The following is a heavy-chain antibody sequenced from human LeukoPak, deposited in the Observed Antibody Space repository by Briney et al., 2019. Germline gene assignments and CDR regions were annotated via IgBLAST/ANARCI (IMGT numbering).Heavy chain of an antibody. J-gene: IGHJ2*01. CDR2: ISGSGGGT. CDR3: AKNGVNYGYFDL. Sequence: GGSLRLSCAASGFTFSSYAMSWVRQAPGKGLEWVSGISGSGGGTYNADSVKGRFTISRDNSKNTLYLQMNSLRAEDTAVYYCAKNGVNYGYFDLWGRGTLVTVCS. V-gene: IGHV3-23*01. CDR1: GFTFSSYA. D-gene: IGHD2-8*01.